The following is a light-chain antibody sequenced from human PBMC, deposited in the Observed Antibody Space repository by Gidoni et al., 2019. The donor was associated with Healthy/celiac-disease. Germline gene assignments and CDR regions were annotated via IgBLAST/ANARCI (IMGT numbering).Light chain of an antibody. J-gene: IGLJ2*01. Sequence: QSALPQPASVPGSPGQSITISCTGTSSDVGSYNLVSWYQQHPGKAPKLMIYEVSKRPSGVSNRFSGSKSGNTASLTISGLQAEDEADYYCCSYAGLEVVFGGGTKLTVL. CDR2: EVS. CDR3: CSYAGLEVV. V-gene: IGLV2-23*02. CDR1: SSDVGSYNL.